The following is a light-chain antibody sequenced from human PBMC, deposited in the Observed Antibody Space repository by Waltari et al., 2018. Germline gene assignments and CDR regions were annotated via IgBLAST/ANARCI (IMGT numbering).Light chain of an antibody. CDR2: GAS. CDR3: QQYNNWPLT. J-gene: IGKJ1*01. Sequence: EIVMTQSPATLSVSPGERATLSCRASQSVSSNLAGYQQKPGQAPRLLIYGASIRATGIPARFSGSGSGTEFTLTISILQSEDFAVYYCQQYNNWPLTFGQGTKVEIK. CDR1: QSVSSN. V-gene: IGKV3D-15*03.